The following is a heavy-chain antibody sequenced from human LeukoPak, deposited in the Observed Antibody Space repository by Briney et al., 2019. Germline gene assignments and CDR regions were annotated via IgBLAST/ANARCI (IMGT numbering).Heavy chain of an antibody. D-gene: IGHD5-18*01. V-gene: IGHV1-8*01. J-gene: IGHJ4*02. CDR1: GYTFTSYD. CDR2: MNPINGNT. CDR3: ARAPREWGYHH. Sequence: EASVKVSCKASGYTFTSYDINWVRQATGQGLEWMGWMNPINGNTGYAQKFQGRVTMTRDTSIRTAYMELSSLRSDDTAVYYCARAPREWGYHHRGQGTLVTVSS.